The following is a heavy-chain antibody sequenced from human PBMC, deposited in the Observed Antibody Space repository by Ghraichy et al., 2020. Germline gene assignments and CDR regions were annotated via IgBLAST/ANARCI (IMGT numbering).Heavy chain of an antibody. D-gene: IGHD1/OR15-1a*01. CDR1: GFSLSTSGMC. Sequence: SGPTLVKPTQTLTLTCTFSGFSLSTSGMCVSWIRQPPGKALEWLALIDWDDDKYYSTSLKTRLTISKDTSKNQVVLTMTNMDPVDTATYYCARSEYNWNTGGAFDIWGQGTMVTVSS. J-gene: IGHJ3*02. CDR2: IDWDDDK. CDR3: ARSEYNWNTGGAFDI. V-gene: IGHV2-70*01.